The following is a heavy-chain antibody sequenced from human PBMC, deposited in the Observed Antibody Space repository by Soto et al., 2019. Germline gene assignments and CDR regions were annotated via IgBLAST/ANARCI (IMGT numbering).Heavy chain of an antibody. Sequence: GGSLRLSCAASGFTFSSYAMSWVRQAPGKGLEWVSAISGSGASTYYADSVKGRFTISRDNSKNTLYLQMNSLRAEDTAIYFCAKSRGDSWTTYFFDYWGQGALVTVS. CDR2: ISGSGAST. D-gene: IGHD4-4*01. CDR3: AKSRGDSWTTYFFDY. V-gene: IGHV3-23*01. J-gene: IGHJ4*02. CDR1: GFTFSSYA.